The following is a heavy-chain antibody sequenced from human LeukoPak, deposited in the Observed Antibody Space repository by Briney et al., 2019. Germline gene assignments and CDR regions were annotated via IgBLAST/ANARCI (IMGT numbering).Heavy chain of an antibody. V-gene: IGHV4-59*01. D-gene: IGHD1-26*01. CDR2: IYYSDST. CDR1: GGSINNYF. CDR3: AKSGGYGLIDY. Sequence: PSETLSLTCTVSGGSINNYFWSWIRQPPGKGLECIAYIYYSDSTNYKPSLKSRVTVSVDTSKNQFSLKLSSVTAADTAMYYCAKSGGYGLIDYWGQGTLVTVSS. J-gene: IGHJ4*02.